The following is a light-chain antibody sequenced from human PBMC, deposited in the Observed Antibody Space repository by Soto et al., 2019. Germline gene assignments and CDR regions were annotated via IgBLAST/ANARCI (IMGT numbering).Light chain of an antibody. CDR2: EVN. J-gene: IGLJ2*01. CDR3: SSYTTSTTLVV. V-gene: IGLV2-14*01. CDR1: SSDVGAYDY. Sequence: QSVLTQPPSASGSPGQSVTISCTGTSSDVGAYDYVSWYQQHPGKAPKLMIYEVNNRPSGVSNRFSGSKSGNTASLTISGLQAEDEADYYCSSYTTSTTLVVFGGGTKVTVL.